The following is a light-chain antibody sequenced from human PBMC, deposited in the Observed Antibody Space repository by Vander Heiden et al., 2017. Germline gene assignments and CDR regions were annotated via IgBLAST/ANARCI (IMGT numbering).Light chain of an antibody. CDR2: GAS. J-gene: IGKJ5*01. Sequence: LMQSHGTLSLSPGEWATLSCRASQSVSSNYLAWYQHRPGQAPRLLIYGASSSASGIPDRFSGSGSGTDFTLTISRLEPEDFAVYYCQQYSSSTITFGQGTRLEMK. CDR3: QQYSSSTIT. CDR1: QSVSSNY. V-gene: IGKV3-20*01.